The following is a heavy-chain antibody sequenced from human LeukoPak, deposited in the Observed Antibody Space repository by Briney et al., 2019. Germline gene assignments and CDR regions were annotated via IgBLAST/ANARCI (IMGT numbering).Heavy chain of an antibody. V-gene: IGHV3-66*01. CDR1: GFTVSSNY. CDR2: IYSGGST. CDR3: ASNDYGDFGFDY. J-gene: IGHJ4*02. D-gene: IGHD4-17*01. Sequence: GGSLRLSCAASGFTVSSNYMSWVRQAPGKGLEWVSVIYSGGSTYYADSVKGRFTISRDNSKNTLYLQMNSLRAEDTAVYYCASNDYGDFGFDYWGQGTLVTASS.